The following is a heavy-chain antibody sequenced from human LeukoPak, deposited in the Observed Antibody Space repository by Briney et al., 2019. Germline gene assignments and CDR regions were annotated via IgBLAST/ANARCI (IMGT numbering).Heavy chain of an antibody. CDR3: ARCMVLSQGWCNWFDP. V-gene: IGHV3-23*01. Sequence: PGGSLRLSCAASGFALTSYAMSWVRQAPGQGLEWVSSISISGVSTYYADSVKGRFTISRDNSENTLHLQMNSLRVEGTAIYFCARCMVLSQGWCNWFDPWGQGTLVTVSS. D-gene: IGHD2-8*01. J-gene: IGHJ5*02. CDR1: GFALTSYA. CDR2: ISISGVST.